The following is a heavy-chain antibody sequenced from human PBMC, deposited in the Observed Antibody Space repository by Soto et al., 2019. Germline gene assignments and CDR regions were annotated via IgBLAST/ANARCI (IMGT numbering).Heavy chain of an antibody. Sequence: PSETLSLTCAVSGGSISSSNWWSWVRQPPGKGLEWIGEIYHSGSTNYNPSLKSRVTISVDTSKNQFSLKLSSVTAADTAVYYCARRESYDILTGYYHFDYWGQGTLVTVSS. V-gene: IGHV4-4*02. CDR2: IYHSGST. CDR1: GGSISSSNW. D-gene: IGHD3-9*01. CDR3: ARRESYDILTGYYHFDY. J-gene: IGHJ4*02.